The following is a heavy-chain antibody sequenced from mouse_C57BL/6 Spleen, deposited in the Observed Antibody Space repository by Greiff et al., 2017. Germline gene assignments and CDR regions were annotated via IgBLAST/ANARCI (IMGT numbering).Heavy chain of an antibody. Sequence: QVQLQQPGAELVKPGASVKLSCKASGYTFTSYWMHWVKQRPGQGLEWIGMIHPNSGSTNYNEKFKSKAILTVDKSSSTAYMQTSSQSSVDSAVNYWATVNSYRLDDWGQGTTVTVSA. D-gene: IGHD1-1*01. CDR1: GYTFTSYW. CDR3: ATVNSYRLDD. CDR2: IHPNSGST. J-gene: IGHJ2*01. V-gene: IGHV1-64*01.